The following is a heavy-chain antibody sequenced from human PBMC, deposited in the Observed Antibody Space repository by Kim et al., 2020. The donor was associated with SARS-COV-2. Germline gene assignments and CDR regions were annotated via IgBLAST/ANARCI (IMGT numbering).Heavy chain of an antibody. D-gene: IGHD1-26*01. Sequence: SETLSLTCTVSGGSISSYYWSWIRQPPGKGLEWIGYIYYSGSTNYNPSLKSRVTISIDTSKNQFSLKLSSVTAADTAVYYCARGGGSGSYYTFDYWGQGTLVTVSS. J-gene: IGHJ4*02. CDR3: ARGGGSGSYYTFDY. CDR2: IYYSGST. CDR1: GGSISSYY. V-gene: IGHV4-59*13.